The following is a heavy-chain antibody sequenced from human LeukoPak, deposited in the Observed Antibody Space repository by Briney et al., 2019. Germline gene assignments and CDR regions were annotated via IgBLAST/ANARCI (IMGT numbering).Heavy chain of an antibody. CDR3: AREGGYSSPFNY. J-gene: IGHJ4*02. D-gene: IGHD6-13*01. Sequence: PSETLSLTCTVFGGSISSYYWSWIRQPPGKGLEWIGYIYYSGSTNYNPSLKSRVTISVDTSKNQFSLKLSSVTAADTAVYYCAREGGYSSPFNYWGQGTLVTVSS. CDR1: GGSISSYY. CDR2: IYYSGST. V-gene: IGHV4-59*01.